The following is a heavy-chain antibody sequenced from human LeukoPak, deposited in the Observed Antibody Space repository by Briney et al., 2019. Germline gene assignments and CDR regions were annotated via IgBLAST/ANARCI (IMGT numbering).Heavy chain of an antibody. CDR2: ISAYNGNT. J-gene: IGHJ4*02. CDR3: ARAPPSIAVAGTVDY. V-gene: IGHV1-18*01. D-gene: IGHD6-19*01. Sequence: ASVKVSCKASGYTFTSYGISWVRQAPGQGLEWMGWISAYNGNTNYAQKLQGRVTMTTDTSTSTAYMELRSLRPDDTAVYYCARAPPSIAVAGTVDYWGQGTLVTVSS. CDR1: GYTFTSYG.